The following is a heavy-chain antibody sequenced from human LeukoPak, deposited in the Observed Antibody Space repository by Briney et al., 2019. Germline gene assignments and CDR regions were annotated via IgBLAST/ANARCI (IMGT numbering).Heavy chain of an antibody. J-gene: IGHJ5*02. CDR3: TRDGEWELPSNWFDP. CDR2: INPSGGST. CDR1: GYTFTSYY. D-gene: IGHD1-26*01. V-gene: IGHV1-46*01. Sequence: ASVKVSCKASGYTFTSYYMHWVRQAPGQGLEWMGRINPSGGSTRYAQKFQGRVTMTRDTSTSTVYMELSSLRSEDTAVYYCTRDGEWELPSNWFDPWGQGTLVTVSS.